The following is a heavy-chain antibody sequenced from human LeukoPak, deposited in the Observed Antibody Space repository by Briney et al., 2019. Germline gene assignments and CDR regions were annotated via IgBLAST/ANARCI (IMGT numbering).Heavy chain of an antibody. V-gene: IGHV1-8*02. D-gene: IGHD3-10*01. CDR1: GYTFTGYY. Sequence: ASVKVSCKASGYTFTGYYMHWVRQATGQGLEWMGWMNPNSGNTGYAQKFQGRVTMTRNTSISTAYMELSSLRSEDTAVYYCARGRTMVRGVIITNNWFDPWGQGTLVTVSS. J-gene: IGHJ5*02. CDR3: ARGRTMVRGVIITNNWFDP. CDR2: MNPNSGNT.